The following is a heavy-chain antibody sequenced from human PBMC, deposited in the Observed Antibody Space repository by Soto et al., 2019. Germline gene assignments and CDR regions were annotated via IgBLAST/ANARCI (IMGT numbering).Heavy chain of an antibody. Sequence: EVQLVESGGGLVKPGGSLRLSCAASGFTFSSYSMNWVRQAPGKGLEWVSSISSSSSYICYADSVKGRFTISRDNAKNSLYLQMNSLRAEDTAVYYCATGRYGGYTDYWGQGTLVTVSS. D-gene: IGHD5-12*01. J-gene: IGHJ4*02. V-gene: IGHV3-21*01. CDR2: ISSSSSYI. CDR3: ATGRYGGYTDY. CDR1: GFTFSSYS.